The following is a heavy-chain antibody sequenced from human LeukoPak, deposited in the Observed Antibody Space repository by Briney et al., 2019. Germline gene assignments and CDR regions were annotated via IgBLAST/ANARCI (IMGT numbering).Heavy chain of an antibody. CDR2: ISYSGST. Sequence: SETLSLTCTVSGGSISSYYWSWLRQPPGKGLEWIAYISYSGSTNYNPSLKSRVTISVDTSKNQFSLKLSSVTAADTAVYYCAGRGQRYFRDWGQGTLVTVSS. J-gene: IGHJ1*01. D-gene: IGHD3-9*01. V-gene: IGHV4-59*01. CDR1: GGSISSYY. CDR3: AGRGQRYFRD.